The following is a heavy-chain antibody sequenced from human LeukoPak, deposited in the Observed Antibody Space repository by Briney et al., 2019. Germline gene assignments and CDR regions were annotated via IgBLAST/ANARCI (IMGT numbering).Heavy chain of an antibody. V-gene: IGHV3-73*01. CDR1: GFTFSGSA. J-gene: IGHJ3*02. Sequence: GGSLRLSCAASGFTFSGSAMHWVRQASGKGLEWVGRIRSKANSYATAYAASVKGRFTISRDDSKNTAYLQMDSLRVEDTAVYYCAREGWDLNALDIWGQETMVTVSP. CDR2: IRSKANSYAT. CDR3: AREGWDLNALDI. D-gene: IGHD1-26*01.